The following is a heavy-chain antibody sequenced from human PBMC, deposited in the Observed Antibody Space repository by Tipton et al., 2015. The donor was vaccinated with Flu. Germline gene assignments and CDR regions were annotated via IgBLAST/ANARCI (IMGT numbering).Heavy chain of an antibody. CDR3: AKWSSSWWSFDY. CDR2: IYYSGKS. CDR1: GGSISSFY. D-gene: IGHD6-13*01. Sequence: TLSLTCTVSGGSISSFYWNWIRQPPGKGLEWIGYIYYSGKSNYNPSLKSRVTMSVDTSKNQVSLNLSPVTAADTAVYYCAKWSSSWWSFDYWGQGALVTVSS. J-gene: IGHJ4*02. V-gene: IGHV4-59*01.